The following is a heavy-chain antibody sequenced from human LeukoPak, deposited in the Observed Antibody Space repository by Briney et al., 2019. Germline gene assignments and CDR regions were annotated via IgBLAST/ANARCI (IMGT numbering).Heavy chain of an antibody. V-gene: IGHV4-61*02. CDR3: ASSVVHDSSGYYYYYMDV. CDR2: IYTSGST. D-gene: IGHD3-22*01. Sequence: SETLSLTCAVYGGSISSGSYYWSWIQQPAGKGLEWIGRIYTSGSTNYNPSLKSRVTISVDTSKNQFSLKLSSVTAADTAVYYCASSVVHDSSGYYYYYMDVWGKGTTVTVSS. CDR1: GGSISSGSYY. J-gene: IGHJ6*03.